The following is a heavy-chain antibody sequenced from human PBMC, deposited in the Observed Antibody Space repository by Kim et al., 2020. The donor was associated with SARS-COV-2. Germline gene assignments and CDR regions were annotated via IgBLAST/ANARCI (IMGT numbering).Heavy chain of an antibody. CDR2: ST. CDR3: ARGSTTGSDY. J-gene: IGHJ4*02. Sequence: STNHDPSRQSRVTMSGDTSTNQFSLRLSSMTAADTAVYYCARGSTTGSDYWGQGTLVTVSS. D-gene: IGHD4-17*01. V-gene: IGHV4-34*01.